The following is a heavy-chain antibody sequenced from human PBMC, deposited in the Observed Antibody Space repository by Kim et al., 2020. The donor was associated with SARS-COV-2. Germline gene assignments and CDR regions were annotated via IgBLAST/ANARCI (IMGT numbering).Heavy chain of an antibody. CDR1: GYTFTGYY. CDR3: ANPAAAGHRDAFDI. Sequence: ASVKVSCKASGYTFTGYYMHWVRQAPGQGLEWMGWINPNSGGTNYAQKFQGRVTMTRDTSISTAYMELSRLRSDDTAVYYCANPAAAGHRDAFDIWGQGTMVTVSS. V-gene: IGHV1-2*02. D-gene: IGHD6-13*01. J-gene: IGHJ3*02. CDR2: INPNSGGT.